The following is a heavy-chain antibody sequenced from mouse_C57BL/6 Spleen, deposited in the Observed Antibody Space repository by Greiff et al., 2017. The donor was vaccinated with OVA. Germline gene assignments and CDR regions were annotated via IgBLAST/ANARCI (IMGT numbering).Heavy chain of an antibody. V-gene: IGHV1-69*01. CDR1: GYTFTSYW. D-gene: IGHD2-4*01. CDR2: IDPSDSYT. J-gene: IGHJ4*01. CDR3: ARGIYYDYDRGYAMDY. Sequence: QVQLQQPGAELVMPGASVKLSCKASGYTFTSYWMHWVKQRPGQGLEWIGEIDPSDSYTNYNQKFKGKSTLTVDKSSSTAYMQLSSLTSEDSAVYYCARGIYYDYDRGYAMDYWGQGTSVTVSS.